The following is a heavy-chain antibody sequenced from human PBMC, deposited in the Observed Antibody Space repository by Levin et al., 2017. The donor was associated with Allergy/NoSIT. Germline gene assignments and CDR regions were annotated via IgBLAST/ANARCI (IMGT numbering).Heavy chain of an antibody. D-gene: IGHD1-1*01. J-gene: IGHJ4*02. CDR3: TGDDYTTTY. Sequence: NAGGSLRLSCVDSGFQFTDFYMSWIRQVPGKGLEWLSYIGSGGTPIYYADSVKGRFTISRDNVKKTLYLEMDNLRPDDTAVYYCTGDDYTTTYWGRGTPVTVSS. CDR2: IGSGGTPI. V-gene: IGHV3-11*01. CDR1: GFQFTDFY.